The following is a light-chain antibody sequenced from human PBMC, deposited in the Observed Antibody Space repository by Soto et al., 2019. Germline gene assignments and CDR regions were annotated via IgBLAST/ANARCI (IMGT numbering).Light chain of an antibody. CDR3: MQAPLWWGT. CDR2: RVS. CDR1: ESLLHTDGNTH. J-gene: IGKJ1*01. Sequence: DVVMTQSPLSLSVTLGQPASISCRSSESLLHTDGNTHLNWFQQRPGQSPLRLIYRVSKRDSGVPDRFRGSGSDTDFTLKISRVEAEEGGGYYCMQAPLWWGTFGQGTKVEI. V-gene: IGKV2-30*02.